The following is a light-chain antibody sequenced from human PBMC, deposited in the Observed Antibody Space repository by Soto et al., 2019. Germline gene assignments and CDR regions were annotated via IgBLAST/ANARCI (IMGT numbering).Light chain of an antibody. CDR1: SGHSSYA. V-gene: IGLV4-69*01. Sequence: QPVLTQSPSASASLGASVKLTCTLSSGHSSYAIAWHQQQPEKGPRYLMKVNSDGSHRKGEGIPDRFSGSSSGAERYLTIPSLQSEEEADYYCQTWGTGIEVVFGGGTQLTVL. J-gene: IGLJ2*01. CDR2: VNSDGSH. CDR3: QTWGTGIEVV.